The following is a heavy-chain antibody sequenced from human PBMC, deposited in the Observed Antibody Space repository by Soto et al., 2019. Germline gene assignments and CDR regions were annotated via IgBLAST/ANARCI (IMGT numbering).Heavy chain of an antibody. CDR3: ASDDVGGYCSGGNYDPDY. D-gene: IGHD2-15*01. CDR2: INPNSGGT. V-gene: IGHV1-2*02. J-gene: IGHJ4*02. Sequence: QVQLVQSGAEVKKPGASVKVSCKASGYTFTGYYMHWVRQAPGQGLEWMGWINPNSGGTDYAQKFQHRVTTTRDTSISTTYMELGRLRSDDTAVYYWASDDVGGYCSGGNYDPDYRGQGSLVVVFS. CDR1: GYTFTGYY.